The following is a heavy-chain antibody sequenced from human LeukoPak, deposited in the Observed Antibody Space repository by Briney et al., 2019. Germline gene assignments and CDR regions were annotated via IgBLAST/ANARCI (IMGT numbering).Heavy chain of an antibody. Sequence: GASVKVSCKASGYTFTGYYMHWVRQAPGQGLEWMGRIIPILGIANYAQKFQGRVTITADKSTSTAYMELSSLRSEDTAVYYCARDLMATIVGEFVNWFDPWGQGTLVTVSS. D-gene: IGHD5-24*01. J-gene: IGHJ5*02. CDR2: IIPILGIA. V-gene: IGHV1-69*04. CDR3: ARDLMATIVGEFVNWFDP. CDR1: GYTFTGYY.